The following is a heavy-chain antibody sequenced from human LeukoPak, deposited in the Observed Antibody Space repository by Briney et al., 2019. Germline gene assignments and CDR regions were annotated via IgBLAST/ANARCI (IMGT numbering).Heavy chain of an antibody. J-gene: IGHJ4*02. Sequence: SETLSLTCTVSGGSISSSSYYWGWIRQPPGKGLEWIGSIYYSGSTYYSPSLKSRVTISVDTSKNQFSLKLSSVTAADTAVYYCARVGIAAYFDYWGQGTLVTVSS. D-gene: IGHD6-13*01. CDR2: IYYSGST. CDR1: GGSISSSSYY. CDR3: ARVGIAAYFDY. V-gene: IGHV4-39*01.